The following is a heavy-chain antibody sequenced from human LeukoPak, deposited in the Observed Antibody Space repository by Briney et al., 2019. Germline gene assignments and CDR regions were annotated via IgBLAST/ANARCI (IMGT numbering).Heavy chain of an antibody. V-gene: IGHV3-30*18. D-gene: IGHD4-23*01. J-gene: IGHJ5*02. CDR3: AKDRSNPTVGMWAWAPPDP. CDR1: GFTFSSYG. Sequence: GGSLRLSCATSGFTFSSYGMHWVRQAPGKGLEWVAVISYDGSNTYYADSVKGRFSISRDNSKNTLYLQMNSLRAEDTAVYYCAKDRSNPTVGMWAWAPPDPWGQGTLVTVSS. CDR2: ISYDGSNT.